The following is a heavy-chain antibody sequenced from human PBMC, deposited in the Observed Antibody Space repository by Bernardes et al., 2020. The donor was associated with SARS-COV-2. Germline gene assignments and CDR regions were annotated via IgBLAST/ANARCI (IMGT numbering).Heavy chain of an antibody. CDR3: ARDRPNFRPSTTTLDY. V-gene: IGHV1-18*04. J-gene: IGHJ4*02. CDR1: GYLFSTYG. Sequence: ASVKVSCKASGYLFSTYGLAWVRQAPGQGLEWLGWISAYNKDTNFAQKFQGRVTMTTDTSTNTAYMELRSLRPDDTAVYYCARDRPNFRPSTTTLDYWGQGTLVTVSS. D-gene: IGHD5-12*01. CDR2: ISAYNKDT.